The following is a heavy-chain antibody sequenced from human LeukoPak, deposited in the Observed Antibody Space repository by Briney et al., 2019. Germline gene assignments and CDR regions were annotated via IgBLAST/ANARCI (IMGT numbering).Heavy chain of an antibody. V-gene: IGHV4-39*01. CDR1: GGSSSSSSYY. CDR2: IYYSGST. Sequence: SETLSLTCTVSGGSSSSSSYYWGWIRQPPGKGLEWIGSIYYSGSTYYNPSLKSRVTISVDTSKNQFSLKLSSVTAADTAVYYCARGSSGYYSYPQYWGQGTLVTVSS. CDR3: ARGSSGYYSYPQY. D-gene: IGHD3-22*01. J-gene: IGHJ4*02.